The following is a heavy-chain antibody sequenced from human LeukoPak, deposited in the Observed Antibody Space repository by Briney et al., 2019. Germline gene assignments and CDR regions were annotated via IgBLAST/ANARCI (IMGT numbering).Heavy chain of an antibody. D-gene: IGHD3-10*01. CDR3: ARDLITREGERGRAFDI. J-gene: IGHJ3*02. Sequence: ASVKVSCKASGGTFSSYAISWVRQAPGQGLEWMGGIIPIFGTANYAQKFQGRVTITADESTSTAYMELSSLRSEDTAVYYCARDLITREGERGRAFDIWGQGTMVTVSS. CDR2: IIPIFGTA. CDR1: GGTFSSYA. V-gene: IGHV1-69*01.